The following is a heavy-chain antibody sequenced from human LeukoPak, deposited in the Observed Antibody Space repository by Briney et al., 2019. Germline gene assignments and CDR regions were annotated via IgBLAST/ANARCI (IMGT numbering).Heavy chain of an antibody. CDR2: MNPNSGNT. J-gene: IGHJ4*02. CDR1: GYTFTSYD. CDR3: ARGGLLLWFGELFPGPSHSEGNDY. Sequence: ASVKVSCKASGYTFTSYDINWVRQATGQGLEWMGWMNPNSGNTGYAQKFQGRVTMTRNTSISTAYMELSSLRSEDTAVYYCARGGLLLWFGELFPGPSHSEGNDYWGQGTLVTVSS. V-gene: IGHV1-8*01. D-gene: IGHD3-10*01.